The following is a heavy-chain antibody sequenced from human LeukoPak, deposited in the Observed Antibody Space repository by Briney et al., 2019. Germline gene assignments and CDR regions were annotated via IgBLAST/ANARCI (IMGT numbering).Heavy chain of an antibody. CDR1: GFTVSNNY. D-gene: IGHD5-24*01. CDR2: IYSGDST. CDR3: ARDLMATGRRSAFDY. V-gene: IGHV3-53*01. Sequence: PGGSLRLSCAASGFTVSNNYMSWVRQAPGKGLEWVSVIYSGDSTYYADSVKGRFTISRDNSKNTLYLQMNSLRAEDTAVYYCARDLMATGRRSAFDYWGQGTLGTVSS. J-gene: IGHJ4*02.